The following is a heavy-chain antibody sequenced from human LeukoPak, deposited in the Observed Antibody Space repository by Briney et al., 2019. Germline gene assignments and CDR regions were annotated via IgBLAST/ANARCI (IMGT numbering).Heavy chain of an antibody. Sequence: GGSLRLSCAASGFTFNNYGMHWVRQAPGKGLEWVAFIRYDGSNTYYADSVKGRFTISRDNSKNTLYLQMNSLRAEDTAVYYCAMAVVVAGYYFDYWGQGTLVTVSS. D-gene: IGHD2-15*01. CDR2: IRYDGSNT. CDR1: GFTFNNYG. V-gene: IGHV3-30*02. J-gene: IGHJ4*02. CDR3: AMAVVVAGYYFDY.